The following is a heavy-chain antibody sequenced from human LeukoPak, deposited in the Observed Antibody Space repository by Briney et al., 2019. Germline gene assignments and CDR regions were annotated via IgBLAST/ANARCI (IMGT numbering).Heavy chain of an antibody. CDR3: ATVVYTYDFWSGYSPPDQYFQH. CDR1: GYTLTELS. J-gene: IGHJ1*01. D-gene: IGHD3-3*01. V-gene: IGHV1-24*01. CDR2: FDPEDGET. Sequence: ASVKVSCKVSGYTLTELSMRWVRQAPGKGLEWMGGFDPEDGETIYAQKFQGRVTMTEDTSTDTAYMELSSLRSEDTAVYYCATVVYTYDFWSGYSPPDQYFQHWGQGTLVTVSS.